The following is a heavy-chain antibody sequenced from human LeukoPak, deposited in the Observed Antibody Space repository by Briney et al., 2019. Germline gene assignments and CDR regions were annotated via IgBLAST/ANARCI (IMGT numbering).Heavy chain of an antibody. Sequence: GGSLRLSCEASRFTFSSYGMHWVRQAPGKGLEWVAFIRYDGSNKYYADSVKGRFTISRDNSKNTLYLQMNSLRAEDTAVYYCAKAVGDYVLNHWGQGTLVTVSS. J-gene: IGHJ5*02. CDR2: IRYDGSNK. V-gene: IGHV3-30*02. CDR1: RFTFSSYG. CDR3: AKAVGDYVLNH. D-gene: IGHD4-17*01.